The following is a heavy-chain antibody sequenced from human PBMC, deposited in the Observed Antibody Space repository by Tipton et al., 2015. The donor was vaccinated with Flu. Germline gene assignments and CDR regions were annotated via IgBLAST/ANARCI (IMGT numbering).Heavy chain of an antibody. CDR3: ARHVDRSWMLEF. CDR1: GGSINSSY. V-gene: IGHV4-59*01. J-gene: IGHJ4*02. Sequence: TLSLTCSVSGGSINSSYWSWIRQSPGKGLEWIGNIQYSGHTNYNPSLKSRVTIAVDTSKNQFPLQLSSVAAADTAVYYCARHVDRSWMLEFWGQGALVTVSS. D-gene: IGHD3-10*01. CDR2: IQYSGHT.